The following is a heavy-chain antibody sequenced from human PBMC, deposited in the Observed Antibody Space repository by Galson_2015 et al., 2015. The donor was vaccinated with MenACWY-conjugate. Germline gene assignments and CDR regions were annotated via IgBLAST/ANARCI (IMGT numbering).Heavy chain of an antibody. CDR1: GLTFSNVW. CDR3: TRDRDVGGSRWWFDP. V-gene: IGHV3-15*01. Sequence: SLRLSCATSGLTFSNVWMSWVRQAPGKGLEWVARIKCRTDGGTTDYATPVKGRFTILRDDSTNTLYLQMNSRKIEDTAMYFCTRDRDVGGSRWWFDPWGQGTLVTVSS. D-gene: IGHD3-16*01. J-gene: IGHJ5*02. CDR2: IKCRTDGGTT.